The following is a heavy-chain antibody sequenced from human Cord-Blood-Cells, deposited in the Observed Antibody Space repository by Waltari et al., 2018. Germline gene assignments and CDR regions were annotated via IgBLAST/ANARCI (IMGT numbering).Heavy chain of an antibody. J-gene: IGHJ4*02. V-gene: IGHV4-39*01. CDR2: IYYSGST. Sequence: QLQLQESGPGLVKPSETLSLTCTVSGGSISSSSYYWGWIRQPPGEGLELIGSIYYSGSTSYNPALKIRVTISVDTSKNQFSLKLSSVTAADTAVYYCARHFWGATTIDYWGQGTLVTVSS. CDR1: GGSISSSSYY. CDR3: ARHFWGATTIDY. D-gene: IGHD1-26*01.